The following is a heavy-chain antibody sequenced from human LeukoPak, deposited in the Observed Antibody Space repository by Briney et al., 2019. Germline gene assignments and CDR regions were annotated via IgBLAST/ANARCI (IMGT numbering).Heavy chain of an antibody. CDR3: AREAQNWGYGDYAERNWYFDL. V-gene: IGHV4-61*02. CDR2: IYTSGST. Sequence: PSETLSLTCTVSGGSISSGSYYWSWIRQPAGKGLEWIGRIYTSGSTNYNPSLKSRVTISVDTSKNQLSLKLSSVTAADTAVYYCAREAQNWGYGDYAERNWYFDLWGRGTLVTVSS. J-gene: IGHJ2*01. D-gene: IGHD4-17*01. CDR1: GGSISSGSYY.